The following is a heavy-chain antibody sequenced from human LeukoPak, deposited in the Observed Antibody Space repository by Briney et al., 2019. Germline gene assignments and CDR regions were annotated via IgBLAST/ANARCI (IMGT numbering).Heavy chain of an antibody. V-gene: IGHV3-20*04. Sequence: GGSLRLSCAASGFTFSSYGMSWVRQAPGKGLEWVSGINWNGGSTGYADSVKGRFTISRDNAKNSLYLQMNSLRAEDTAVYYCARDRRWDYYGSGTYYPFYFDFWGQGTPVTVSS. CDR3: ARDRRWDYYGSGTYYPFYFDF. CDR2: INWNGGST. D-gene: IGHD3-10*01. CDR1: GFTFSSYG. J-gene: IGHJ4*02.